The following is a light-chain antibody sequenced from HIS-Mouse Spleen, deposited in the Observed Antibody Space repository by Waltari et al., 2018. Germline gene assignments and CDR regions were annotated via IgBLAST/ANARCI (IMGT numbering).Light chain of an antibody. CDR2: AES. CDR1: QGISNY. V-gene: IGKV1-27*01. Sequence: DIQMTQSPSSLSASVGDRVTTTCRASQGISNYLAWYQQKPGKVPKLLIYAESNLQSGVPSRFSGSGSGTDFTLTISSLQPEDVATYYCQKYNSAPWTFGQGTKVEIK. CDR3: QKYNSAPWT. J-gene: IGKJ1*01.